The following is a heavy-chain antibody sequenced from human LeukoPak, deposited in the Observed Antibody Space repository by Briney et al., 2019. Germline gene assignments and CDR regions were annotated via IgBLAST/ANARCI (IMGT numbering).Heavy chain of an antibody. V-gene: IGHV4-59*01. CDR2: IYHSGST. CDR3: ARVSGYYDSSGYSDY. Sequence: SETLSLTCSVSGGSFSSYYWSWIRQPPGKGLEWIGYIYHSGSTNYNPSLKSRVTISVDTSKNQFSLNLSSVTAADTAVYYCARVSGYYDSSGYSDYWGQGTLVTVSS. J-gene: IGHJ4*02. CDR1: GGSFSSYY. D-gene: IGHD3-22*01.